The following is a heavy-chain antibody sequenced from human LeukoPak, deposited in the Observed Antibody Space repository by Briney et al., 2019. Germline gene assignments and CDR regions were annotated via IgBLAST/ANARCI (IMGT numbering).Heavy chain of an antibody. J-gene: IGHJ3*02. D-gene: IGHD6-6*01. Sequence: GASVTVSCKSSGYTFTSYYIHWVRQAPAQGLEWMGWISPHTGGTNFAQKFQGRVTMTRDTSISTAYMELNSLRADDTAVYYCARDRGISGRPNAFDIWGQGTMVAVSS. CDR2: ISPHTGGT. CDR1: GYTFTSYY. V-gene: IGHV1-2*02. CDR3: ARDRGISGRPNAFDI.